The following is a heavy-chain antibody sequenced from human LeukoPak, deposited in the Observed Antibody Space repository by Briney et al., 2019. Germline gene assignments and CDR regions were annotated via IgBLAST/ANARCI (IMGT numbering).Heavy chain of an antibody. CDR2: ISYDGSNK. CDR1: GFTFSSYA. V-gene: IGHV3-30-3*01. J-gene: IGHJ4*02. Sequence: GGSLRLSCAASGFTFSSYAMHWVRQAPGKGLEWVAVISYDGSNKYYADSVKGRFTISRDNSKNTLYLQMNSLRAEDTAVYYCARDRLKRITMIVVVISPPDYWGQGTLVTVSS. CDR3: ARDRLKRITMIVVVISPPDY. D-gene: IGHD3-22*01.